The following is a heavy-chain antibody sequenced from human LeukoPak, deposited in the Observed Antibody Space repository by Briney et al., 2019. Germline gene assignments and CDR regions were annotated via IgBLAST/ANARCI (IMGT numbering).Heavy chain of an antibody. Sequence: PSETLSLTCTVSGDSINNYYWSWIRQPPGKGLEWIGSIYYSGSTYYNPSLKSRVTISVDTSKNQFSLKLSSVTAADTAVYYCARDESGQNYYDSSGYYLFDYWGQGTLVTVSS. CDR2: IYYSGST. V-gene: IGHV4-39*07. J-gene: IGHJ4*02. D-gene: IGHD3-22*01. CDR3: ARDESGQNYYDSSGYYLFDY. CDR1: GDSINNYY.